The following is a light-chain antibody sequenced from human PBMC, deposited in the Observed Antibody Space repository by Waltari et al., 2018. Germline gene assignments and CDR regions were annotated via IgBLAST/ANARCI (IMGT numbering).Light chain of an antibody. V-gene: IGLV2-23*02. CDR3: CSYAGSAISV. CDR1: SSDVGTSNL. Sequence: QSALTQTATVSGSPGQSITISCTGTSSDVGTSNLVSWYQQHPGKAPTLIIYDVNKRPSGVSNRFSGSKSGNTASLTISGLQAADEADYYCCSYAGSAISVFGGGTKLTVL. J-gene: IGLJ2*01. CDR2: DVN.